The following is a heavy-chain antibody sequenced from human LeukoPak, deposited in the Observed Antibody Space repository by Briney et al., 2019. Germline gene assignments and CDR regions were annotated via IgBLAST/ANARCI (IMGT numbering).Heavy chain of an antibody. V-gene: IGHV1-18*01. J-gene: IGHJ4*02. CDR3: ARDYYDSSGYYLVDY. CDR2: ISGFNGNT. Sequence: ASVKVSCKASGYTFASYGISWVRQAPGQGLEWMGWISGFNGNTNHAQNLQDRVTMTTDTSTSTAYMELRSLRSDDTAVYYCARDYYDSSGYYLVDYWGQGTLVTVSS. CDR1: GYTFASYG. D-gene: IGHD3-22*01.